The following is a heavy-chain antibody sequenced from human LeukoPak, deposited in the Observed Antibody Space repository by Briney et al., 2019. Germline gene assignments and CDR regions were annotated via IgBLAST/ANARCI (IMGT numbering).Heavy chain of an antibody. V-gene: IGHV3-66*01. D-gene: IGHD4-17*01. Sequence: GGSLRLSCAASGFTVSSKYMSWVRQAPGKGLEWVSVIYSGGSTYYADSVRGRFTISRDNSKNTLYLQMNSLRAEDTAVYYCARNGYGDYPIDYWGQGTLVTVSS. CDR2: IYSGGST. J-gene: IGHJ4*02. CDR1: GFTVSSKY. CDR3: ARNGYGDYPIDY.